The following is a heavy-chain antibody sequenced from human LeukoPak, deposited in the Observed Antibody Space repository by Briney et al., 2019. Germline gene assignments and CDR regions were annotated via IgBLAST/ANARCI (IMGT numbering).Heavy chain of an antibody. CDR3: VKDTGQLVAFDY. D-gene: IGHD6-13*01. Sequence: GGSLRLSCAASGFTFIKYAITWVRQAPGKGLGWGATVSGRGDVTFYADSVKGRFTISRDNSKNTLYLQMNSLRAEDTARSDCVKDTGQLVAFDYWGQGTLVTVSS. J-gene: IGHJ4*02. V-gene: IGHV3-23*01. CDR2: VSGRGDVT. CDR1: GFTFIKYA.